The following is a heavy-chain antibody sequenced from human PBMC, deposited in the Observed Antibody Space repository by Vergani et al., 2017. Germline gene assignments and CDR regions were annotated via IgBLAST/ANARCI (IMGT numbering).Heavy chain of an antibody. CDR2: IHPADYDT. CDR3: ARLYGRDSSGSKYFDY. J-gene: IGHJ4*02. CDR1: GYSFTNYW. Sequence: EVQLVQSGAEVKKPGESLKFSCQISGYSFTNYWIGWVRQMPGKGLEWMGIIHPADYDTRYSPSFQGQVTISVDKSISTAYLQRSSLRASDSAMYYCARLYGRDSSGSKYFDYWGQGTLVTVSS. V-gene: IGHV5-51*01. D-gene: IGHD3-22*01.